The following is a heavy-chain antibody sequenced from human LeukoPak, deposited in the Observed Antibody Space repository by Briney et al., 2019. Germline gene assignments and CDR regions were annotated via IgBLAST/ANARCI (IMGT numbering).Heavy chain of an antibody. CDR2: INPDGTEK. CDR3: VRDDRGIAVGSRDH. V-gene: IGHV3-7*03. J-gene: IGHJ4*02. CDR1: GFSFSNHW. Sequence: GESLRLSCAASGFSFSNHWMIWVRQAPGKGLEWVATINPDGTEKRYVDSVKGRFTISRDNGKNSLYLQMSSLRAEDTAVYYCVRDDRGIAVGSRDHGAQGSLVTVSS. D-gene: IGHD6-19*01.